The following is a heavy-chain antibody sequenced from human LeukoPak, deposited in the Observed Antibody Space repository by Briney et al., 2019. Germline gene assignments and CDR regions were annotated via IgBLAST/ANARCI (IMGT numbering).Heavy chain of an antibody. J-gene: IGHJ3*02. CDR2: INPNSGDT. Sequence: GASVKVSCKASGYTFTDYYMHWVRQAPGQGFEWLGWINPNSGDTNYPEKFRGRVTKTCDTSITTAYMELSRLTSDDTAVYYCARNLYTPSGWTDVFEIWGQGTMVTVAS. CDR1: GYTFTDYY. V-gene: IGHV1-2*02. D-gene: IGHD6-19*01. CDR3: ARNLYTPSGWTDVFEI.